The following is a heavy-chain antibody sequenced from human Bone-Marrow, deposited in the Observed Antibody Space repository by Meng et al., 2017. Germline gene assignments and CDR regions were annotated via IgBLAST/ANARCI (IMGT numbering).Heavy chain of an antibody. CDR3: ARTRGYSYGYYGY. CDR1: GGSFSGYY. D-gene: IGHD5-18*01. Sequence: QVQLQQWGAGLLKPSETLSLTCAVYGGSFSGYYWSWIRQPPGMGLEWIGEINHSGSTNYNPSLKSRVTISVDTSKNQFSLKLSSVTAADTAVYYCARTRGYSYGYYGYWGQGTLVTVSS. J-gene: IGHJ4*02. V-gene: IGHV4-34*01. CDR2: INHSGST.